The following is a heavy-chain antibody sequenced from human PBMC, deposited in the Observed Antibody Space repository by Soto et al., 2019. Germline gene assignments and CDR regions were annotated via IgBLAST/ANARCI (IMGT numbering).Heavy chain of an antibody. CDR2: ISGSGGST. D-gene: IGHD6-19*01. Sequence: EVQLLESGGGLVQPGGSLRLSCAASGFTFSSYAMSWVRPAPGKGLEWVSAISGSGGSTYYADSVKGRFTISRDNSKNPLYLQMNSLRAEDTAVYYCARRSSGWYFDYWGQGTLVTVSS. CDR1: GFTFSSYA. V-gene: IGHV3-23*01. CDR3: ARRSSGWYFDY. J-gene: IGHJ4*02.